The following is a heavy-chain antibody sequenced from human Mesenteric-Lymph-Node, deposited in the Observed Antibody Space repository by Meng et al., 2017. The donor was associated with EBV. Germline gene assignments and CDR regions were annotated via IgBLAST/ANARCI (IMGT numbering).Heavy chain of an antibody. V-gene: IGHV3-21*01. J-gene: IGHJ4*02. CDR1: GFSLTTYS. Sequence: VQRVDSGGGLFKPGGSVRLSCAASGFSLTTYSMNWVRQAPGKGLEWVSSITSGPNYIYYADSVKGRFTISRDNAKNSLYLQMNSLRAEETAVYYCARDQGGYWGQGTLVTVSS. CDR3: ARDQGGY. CDR2: ITSGPNYI.